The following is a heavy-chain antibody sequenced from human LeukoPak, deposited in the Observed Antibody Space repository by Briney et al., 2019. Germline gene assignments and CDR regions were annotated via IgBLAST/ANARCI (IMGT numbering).Heavy chain of an antibody. D-gene: IGHD6-19*01. CDR2: IYSNGDT. CDR3: ATRSVSAPT. CDR1: GFTVYNNF. V-gene: IGHV3-53*01. Sequence: GGSLRLSCAVSGFTVYNNFMHWVRQVPGKGLQWVSLIYSNGDTRYAGSVKGRFTISRDKSTNTLYLQMNGLRAEDTAFYYCATRSVSAPTWGQGTLVTVSS. J-gene: IGHJ5*02.